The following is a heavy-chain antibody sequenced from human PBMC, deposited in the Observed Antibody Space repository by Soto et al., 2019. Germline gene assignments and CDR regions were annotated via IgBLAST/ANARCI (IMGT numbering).Heavy chain of an antibody. J-gene: IGHJ4*02. V-gene: IGHV4-4*02. CDR1: GGSITNNNW. CDR2: IYHSGHT. D-gene: IGHD1-26*01. CDR3: ASIAYSASGFDY. Sequence: PAETLSLTCNVSGGSITNNNWWSWVRQPPGKGLEWIGAIYHSGHTNFNPSLKSRATISLDYSENQFSLKLTSATAADTAIYYCASIAYSASGFDYWGQGTLVTVSS.